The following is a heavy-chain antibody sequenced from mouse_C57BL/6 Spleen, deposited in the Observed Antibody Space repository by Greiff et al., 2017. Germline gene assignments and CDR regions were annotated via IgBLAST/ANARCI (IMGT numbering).Heavy chain of an antibody. D-gene: IGHD1-1*01. V-gene: IGHV1-64*01. Sequence: VQLQQSGAELVKPGASVKLSCKASGYTFTSYWMHWVKQRPGQGLEWIGMIHPNSGSTNYNEKFKSKATLTVDKSSSTAYMQLSSLTSEDSAVYYCARRDYYGSNPFDYWGQGTTLTVSS. J-gene: IGHJ2*01. CDR1: GYTFTSYW. CDR2: IHPNSGST. CDR3: ARRDYYGSNPFDY.